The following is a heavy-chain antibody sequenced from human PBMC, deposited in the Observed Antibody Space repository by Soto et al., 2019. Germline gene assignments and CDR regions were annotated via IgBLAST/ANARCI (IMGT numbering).Heavy chain of an antibody. J-gene: IGHJ6*02. D-gene: IGHD5-12*01. CDR1: GYNFATHW. Sequence: PGESLKISCQGSGYNFATHWIGWVRHKAGKGLEWMGIIFPGDAETRYSPSFQGHITISADKSISIAYLRWSSLKASDTGMYYCATLGGFGMDVWGQGTTVTVS. V-gene: IGHV5-51*01. CDR3: ATLGGFGMDV. CDR2: IFPGDAET.